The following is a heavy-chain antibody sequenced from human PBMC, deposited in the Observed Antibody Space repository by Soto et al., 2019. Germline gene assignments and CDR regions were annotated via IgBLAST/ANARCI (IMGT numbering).Heavy chain of an antibody. CDR3: ARGNQELDY. CDR1: GYIFTSYV. D-gene: IGHD1-26*01. V-gene: IGHV1-3*01. CDR2: INAGSGNT. Sequence: ASVKVSCKASGYIFTSYVMHWVRQAPGQRLEWMGWINAGSGNTKYSPKYQGRVTITRDTSASAAHMDLSSLTSEDTAVYFCARGNQELDYWGQGTLVTVSS. J-gene: IGHJ4*02.